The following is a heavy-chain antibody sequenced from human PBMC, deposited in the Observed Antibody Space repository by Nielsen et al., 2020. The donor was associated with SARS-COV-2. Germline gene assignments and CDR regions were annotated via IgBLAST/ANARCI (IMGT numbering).Heavy chain of an antibody. V-gene: IGHV3-21*01. CDR2: ISSSSSYI. J-gene: IGHJ6*03. Sequence: GGSLRLSCAASGFTFSSYSMNWVRQAPGKGLEWVSSISSSSSYIYYADSVKGRFTISRDNAKNSLYLQMNSLRAEDTAVYYCAREGGDYDFWGGYYSGYYMDVWGKGTTVTVSS. D-gene: IGHD3-3*01. CDR3: AREGGDYDFWGGYYSGYYMDV. CDR1: GFTFSSYS.